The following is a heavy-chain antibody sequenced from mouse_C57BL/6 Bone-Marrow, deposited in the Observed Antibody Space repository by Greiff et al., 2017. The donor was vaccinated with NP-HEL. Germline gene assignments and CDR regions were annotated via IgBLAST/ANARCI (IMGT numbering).Heavy chain of an antibody. D-gene: IGHD2-3*01. CDR3: ARELPMSFDY. CDR2: IYPRSGNT. J-gene: IGHJ2*01. V-gene: IGHV1-81*01. CDR1: GYTFTSYG. Sequence: VKLQESGAELARPGASVKLSCKASGYTFTSYGISWVKQRTGQGLEWIGEIYPRSGNTYYNEKFKGQATLTADKSSSTAYMELRSLTSEDSAVYFCARELPMSFDYWGQGTTLTVSS.